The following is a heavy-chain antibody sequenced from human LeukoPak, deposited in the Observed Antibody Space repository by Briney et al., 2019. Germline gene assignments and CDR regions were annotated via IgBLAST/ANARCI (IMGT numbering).Heavy chain of an antibody. Sequence: SETLSLTCTVSGGSISSYYWSWIRQPPGKGLEWIGYIYYSGSTNYNPSPKSRVTISVDTSKNQFSLKLSSVTAADTAVYYCAEGRGATVYWGQGTLVTVSS. CDR3: AEGRGATVY. V-gene: IGHV4-59*01. J-gene: IGHJ4*02. CDR2: IYYSGST. CDR1: GGSISSYY. D-gene: IGHD1-26*01.